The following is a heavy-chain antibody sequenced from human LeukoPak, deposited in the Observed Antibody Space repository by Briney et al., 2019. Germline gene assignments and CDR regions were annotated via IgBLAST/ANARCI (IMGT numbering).Heavy chain of an antibody. J-gene: IGHJ3*02. D-gene: IGHD3-3*01. CDR2: INPSGGST. CDR1: GYTFTSYY. Sequence: HWASVKVSCKASGYTFTSYYMHWVRQAPGQGLEWMGIINPSGGSTSYAQKFQGRVTMTRDMSTSTVYMELSSLRSEDTAVYYCARDSAPDPDTIDAFDIWGQGTMVTVSS. V-gene: IGHV1-46*01. CDR3: ARDSAPDPDTIDAFDI.